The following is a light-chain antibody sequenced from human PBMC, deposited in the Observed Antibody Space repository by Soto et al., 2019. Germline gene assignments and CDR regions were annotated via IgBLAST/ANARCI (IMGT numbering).Light chain of an antibody. Sequence: QSALTQPAYVSGPPRHATTISCTGTSIDVGGYNYVSWYQQHPGKAPKLMIYDVSNRPSGVSNRFSGSKSGNTASLTISGLQAEDKADYYCSSYTSSSFYVFGTVAKVTV. CDR1: SIDVGGYNY. CDR2: DVS. V-gene: IGLV2-14*01. J-gene: IGLJ1*01. CDR3: SSYTSSSFYV.